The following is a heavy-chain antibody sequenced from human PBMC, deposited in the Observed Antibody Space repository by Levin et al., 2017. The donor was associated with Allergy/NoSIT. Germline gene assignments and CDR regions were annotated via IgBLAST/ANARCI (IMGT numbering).Heavy chain of an antibody. CDR3: GRDIVVEPGVAYYYNGMDV. J-gene: IGHJ6*02. V-gene: IGHV1-18*04. Sequence: RASVKVSCKASGYSLSSHGISWVRQAPGQGLEWMGWISDYNGKTDYADNFQGRLRMTTDRSTSTAYMELRSLRSDDTAVYYCGRDIVVEPGVAYYYNGMDVWGQGTTVTVSS. CDR2: ISDYNGKT. CDR1: GYSLSSHG. D-gene: IGHD2-2*01.